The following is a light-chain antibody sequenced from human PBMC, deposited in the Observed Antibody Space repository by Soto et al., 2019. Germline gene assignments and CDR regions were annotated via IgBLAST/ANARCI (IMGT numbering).Light chain of an antibody. Sequence: EIVMTQSPATLSVSPGERATLSFRASQSVSSNLAWYQQKPGQAPRLLIYGASTRATGIPARFSGSGSGTEFTLPISSLQSEDFAVYYCHQYNNWPLTFGQGTRLEIK. J-gene: IGKJ5*01. CDR3: HQYNNWPLT. V-gene: IGKV3-15*01. CDR1: QSVSSN. CDR2: GAS.